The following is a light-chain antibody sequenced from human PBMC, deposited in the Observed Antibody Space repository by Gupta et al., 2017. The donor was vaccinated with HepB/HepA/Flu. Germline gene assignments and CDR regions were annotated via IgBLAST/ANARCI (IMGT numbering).Light chain of an antibody. CDR1: QSVFYNSNNKNN. CDR3: QQYYSTPWT. J-gene: IGKJ1*01. Sequence: DIVMTQSPDSLAVSPGARATINCKSSQSVFYNSNNKNNLAWYQQKAGQPPKLLIYWASTRESGVPDRFSGSGSGTDFTLTISSLQAEDVAVYYCQQYYSTPWTFGQGTKVEIK. CDR2: WAS. V-gene: IGKV4-1*01.